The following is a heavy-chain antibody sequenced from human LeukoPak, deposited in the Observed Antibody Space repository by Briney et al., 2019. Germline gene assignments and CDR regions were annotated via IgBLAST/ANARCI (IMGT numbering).Heavy chain of an antibody. CDR3: ARHRYGYSDRVFDY. CDR2: IYYSGST. J-gene: IGHJ4*02. V-gene: IGHV4-59*01. Sequence: SETLSLTCTVSGGSISSYYWSWIRQPPGKGLEWIGYIYYSGSTNYNPSLKSRVTISVDTSKNQFSLKLSSVTAADTAVYYCARHRYGYSDRVFDYWGQGTLVTVSS. CDR1: GGSISSYY. D-gene: IGHD5-18*01.